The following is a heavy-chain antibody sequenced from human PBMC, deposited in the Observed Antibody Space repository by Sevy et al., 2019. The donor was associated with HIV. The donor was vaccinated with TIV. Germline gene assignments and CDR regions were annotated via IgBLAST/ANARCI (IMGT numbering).Heavy chain of an antibody. CDR1: GFTVSSNY. CDR2: IYSGGST. CDR3: ARFRRWLQFGYSYYGMDV. D-gene: IGHD5-12*01. Sequence: GGSLRLSCAASGFTVSSNYMSWVRQAPGKGLEWVSVIYSGGSTYYADSVKGRFTISRDNSKNTLYLQMNSLRAEDTAVYYCARFRRWLQFGYSYYGMDVWGQGTTVTVSS. J-gene: IGHJ6*02. V-gene: IGHV3-53*01.